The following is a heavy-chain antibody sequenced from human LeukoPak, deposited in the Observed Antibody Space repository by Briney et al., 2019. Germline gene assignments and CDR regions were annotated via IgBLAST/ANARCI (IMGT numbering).Heavy chain of an antibody. CDR1: GYTFTANY. CDR2: INSNSGAT. Sequence: ASVKVSCKTSGYTFTANYIHWVRQAPGQGLEWVGWINSNSGATRYAQKSQGRVTMTRDTSISTAYMDLSRLTPDDTAVYYCARGFGSSWYDYWGQATLVTVSS. J-gene: IGHJ4*02. D-gene: IGHD6-13*01. CDR3: ARGFGSSWYDY. V-gene: IGHV1-2*02.